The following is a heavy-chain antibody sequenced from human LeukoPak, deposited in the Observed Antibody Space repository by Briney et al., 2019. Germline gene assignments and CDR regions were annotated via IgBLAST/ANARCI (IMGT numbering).Heavy chain of an antibody. Sequence: GGSLRLSCAASGFTFSSYSMNWVRQAPGKGLEWVSSISSSSSYIYYADSVKGRFAISRDNAKNSLYLQMNSLRAEDTAVYYCARDPIDAFDIWGQGTMVTVSS. J-gene: IGHJ3*02. CDR2: ISSSSSYI. CDR3: ARDPIDAFDI. CDR1: GFTFSSYS. V-gene: IGHV3-21*01.